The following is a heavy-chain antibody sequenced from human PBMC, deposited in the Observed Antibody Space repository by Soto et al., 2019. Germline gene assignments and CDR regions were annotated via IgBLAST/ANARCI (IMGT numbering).Heavy chain of an antibody. J-gene: IGHJ4*02. D-gene: IGHD3-9*01. CDR2: IIPIFGTA. Sequence: SVKVSCKASGGTFSSYAISWLLQSPLQVLEWMGCIIPIFGTANYAQNFQGRVTITADKSTSTAYMELSSLRSEDTAVYYCASPRLGRYFDWLSQLDYWGQGTLVTVSS. CDR3: ASPRLGRYFDWLSQLDY. V-gene: IGHV1-69*06. CDR1: GGTFSSYA.